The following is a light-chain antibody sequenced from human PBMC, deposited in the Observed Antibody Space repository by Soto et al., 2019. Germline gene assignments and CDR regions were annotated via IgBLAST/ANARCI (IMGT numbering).Light chain of an antibody. Sequence: TQSPSTLSASVGDRVTITCGASQSISSWLAWYQQKPGKAPKLLIYDASSLESGVPSRFSGSGSGTEFTLTISSLQPDDFATYYCQQYNSYSWTFGQGTKVDIK. CDR2: DAS. V-gene: IGKV1-5*01. J-gene: IGKJ1*01. CDR1: QSISSW. CDR3: QQYNSYSWT.